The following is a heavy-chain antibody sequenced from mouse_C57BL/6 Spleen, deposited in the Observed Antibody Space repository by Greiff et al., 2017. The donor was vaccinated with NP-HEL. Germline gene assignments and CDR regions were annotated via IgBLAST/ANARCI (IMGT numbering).Heavy chain of an antibody. Sequence: QVQLQQPGAELVKPGASVKLSCKASGYTFTSYWMQWVKQRPGQGLKWIGEIDPSDSYTNYNQKFKGKATLTVDTSSSTAYMQLSSLTSEDSAVYYCARGNITTVVAGDFDYWGQGTTLTVSS. J-gene: IGHJ2*01. CDR2: IDPSDSYT. CDR1: GYTFTSYW. D-gene: IGHD1-1*01. V-gene: IGHV1-50*01. CDR3: ARGNITTVVAGDFDY.